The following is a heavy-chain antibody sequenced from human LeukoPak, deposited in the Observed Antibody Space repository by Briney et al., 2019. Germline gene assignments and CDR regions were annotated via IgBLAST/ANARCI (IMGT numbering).Heavy chain of an antibody. Sequence: SETLSLTCTVSGGSISSYYWSWIRQPPGKGLEWIGYIYYSGSTNYNPSLKSRVTISVDTSKNQFSLKLSSVTAADTAVYYCARAIRGYYREDYYYGMDVWGKGATVTVSS. V-gene: IGHV4-59*01. CDR3: ARAIRGYYREDYYYGMDV. D-gene: IGHD3-3*01. J-gene: IGHJ6*04. CDR1: GGSISSYY. CDR2: IYYSGST.